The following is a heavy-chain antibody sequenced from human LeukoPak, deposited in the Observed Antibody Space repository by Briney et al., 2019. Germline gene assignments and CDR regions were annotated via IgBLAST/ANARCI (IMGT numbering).Heavy chain of an antibody. CDR2: ISSSSAYI. J-gene: IGHJ3*02. CDR1: GFTFLTYT. Sequence: PGGSLRLSCAASGFTFLTYTMNWIRQAPGTGLEWVSSISSSSAYIYYADSVKGRFTISRDDAKNSLYLQMNSLRAEDTAVYYCARARIAAAGTGAFDIWGQGTMVTVSS. CDR3: ARARIAAAGTGAFDI. V-gene: IGHV3-21*01. D-gene: IGHD6-13*01.